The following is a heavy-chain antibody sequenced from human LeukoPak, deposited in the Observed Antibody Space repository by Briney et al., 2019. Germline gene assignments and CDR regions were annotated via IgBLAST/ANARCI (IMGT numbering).Heavy chain of an antibody. CDR1: GSSISSSSYS. Sequence: SETLSLTCTVSGSSISSSSYSWGWIRQPPGKGLEWIGSIYYSGSTYYNLSRKSRVTISVDTSKNQFSLKLSSVTAADTAVYYCARTKSSYYFDYWGQGTLVTVSS. V-gene: IGHV4-39*01. CDR2: IYYSGST. J-gene: IGHJ4*02. CDR3: ARTKSSYYFDY.